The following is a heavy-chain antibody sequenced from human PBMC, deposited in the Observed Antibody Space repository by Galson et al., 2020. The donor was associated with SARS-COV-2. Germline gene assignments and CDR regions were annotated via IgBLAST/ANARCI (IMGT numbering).Heavy chain of an antibody. V-gene: IGHV1-69*13. Sequence: SVKVSCKASGGTFSSYAIRWVRQAPGQGLEWTGGIIPIFGTANYAQKFQGRVTITADESTSTAYMELSSLRSEDTAVYYCARWILNYDFWSGYAMDVWGQGTTVTVSS. CDR1: GGTFSSYA. CDR3: ARWILNYDFWSGYAMDV. D-gene: IGHD3-3*01. J-gene: IGHJ6*02. CDR2: IIPIFGTA.